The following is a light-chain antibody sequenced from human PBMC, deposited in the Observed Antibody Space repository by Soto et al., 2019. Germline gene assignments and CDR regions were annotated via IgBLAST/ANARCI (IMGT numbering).Light chain of an antibody. CDR2: GAS. CDR1: QSVSSTY. V-gene: IGKV3-20*01. CDR3: QQYGSSPFT. J-gene: IGKJ3*01. Sequence: EIVLTQSPGTLSLSPGERATLSCRASQSVSSTYLAWYQQKPGQAPRLLIYGASSRATGIPDRFSGSGSRTDFTLTISRLEPEDFAVYFCQQYGSSPFTFGPGTKVDIK.